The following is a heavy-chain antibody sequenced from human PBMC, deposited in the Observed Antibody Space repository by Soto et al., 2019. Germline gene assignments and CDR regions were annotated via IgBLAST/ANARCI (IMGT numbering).Heavy chain of an antibody. D-gene: IGHD3-10*01. CDR3: ARDRGTTPIYGMDV. CDR1: DFSFTSHG. J-gene: IGHJ6*02. CDR2: ISGYNGDT. V-gene: IGHV1-18*04. Sequence: DSVKVSCKAYDFSFTSHGIRWLRQAPGQGLEWMGWISGYNGDTDYAQKFQGRVTMTTDTSTSTAYMEVFSVTAADTAVYYCARDRGTTPIYGMDVWGQGITVTGSS.